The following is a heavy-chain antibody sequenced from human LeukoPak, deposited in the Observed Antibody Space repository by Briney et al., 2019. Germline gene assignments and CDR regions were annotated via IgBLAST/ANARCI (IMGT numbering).Heavy chain of an antibody. CDR3: ARAQGNAAAGTQVRYYYYYMDV. CDR2: IIPICGSA. Sequence: SVKVSCKASGYTFTGYYMHWVRQAPGQGLEWMGGIIPICGSANYAQKFQGRVTITTDESTSTAYMELSSLRSEDTAVYYCARAQGNAAAGTQVRYYYYYMDVWGKGTTVTVSS. D-gene: IGHD6-13*01. CDR1: GYTFTGYY. J-gene: IGHJ6*03. V-gene: IGHV1-69*05.